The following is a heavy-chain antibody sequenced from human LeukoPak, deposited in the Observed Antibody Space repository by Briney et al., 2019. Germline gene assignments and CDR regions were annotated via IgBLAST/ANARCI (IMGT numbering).Heavy chain of an antibody. CDR1: GSTFSSHA. CDR3: ASGRGIAAEGSFDY. J-gene: IGHJ4*02. CDR2: ISGSGGST. D-gene: IGHD6-13*01. Sequence: GGSLRPSCAASGSTFSSHAMSWVRQAPGKGLEWVSAISGSGGSTYYADSVKGRFTISRDNSKNTLYLQMNSLRAEDTAVYYCASGRGIAAEGSFDYWGQGTLVTVSS. V-gene: IGHV3-23*01.